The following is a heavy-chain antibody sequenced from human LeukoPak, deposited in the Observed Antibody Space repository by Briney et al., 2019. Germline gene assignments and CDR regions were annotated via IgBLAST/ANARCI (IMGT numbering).Heavy chain of an antibody. CDR2: IYYSGST. D-gene: IGHD2-2*01. V-gene: IGHV4-59*12. J-gene: IGHJ6*03. CDR3: ARDYCSSTSCYPKRNYYYYYYMDV. CDR1: GGSISSYY. Sequence: SETLSLTCTVSGGSISSYYWSWIRQPPGKGLEWIGYIYYSGSTNYNPSLKSRVTISVDTSKNQFSLKLSSVTAADTAVYYCARDYCSSTSCYPKRNYYYYYYMDVWGKGTTATVSS.